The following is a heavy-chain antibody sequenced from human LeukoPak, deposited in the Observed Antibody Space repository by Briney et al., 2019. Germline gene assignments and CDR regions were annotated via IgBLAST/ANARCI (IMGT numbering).Heavy chain of an antibody. D-gene: IGHD6-19*01. Sequence: GGSLRLSCAASGFTFSSYGMHWVRQAPGKGLEWVAFIRYDGSNKYYADSVKGRFTISRDNSKNTLYLQMNSLRAEDTAVYYCAKAPVAGKGYYYFDYWGQGTLVTVSS. CDR2: IRYDGSNK. J-gene: IGHJ4*02. V-gene: IGHV3-30*02. CDR3: AKAPVAGKGYYYFDY. CDR1: GFTFSSYG.